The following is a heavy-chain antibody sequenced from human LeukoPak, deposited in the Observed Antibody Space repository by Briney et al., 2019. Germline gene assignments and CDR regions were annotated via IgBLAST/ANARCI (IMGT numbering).Heavy chain of an antibody. CDR3: ARDGPDCSSTRCYFWFDY. CDR2: INQDGSEK. J-gene: IGHJ4*02. D-gene: IGHD2-2*01. V-gene: IGHV3-7*04. Sequence: GGSLRLSCAASGFTFSNYWMSWVRQAPGKGLEWVANINQDGSEKCYVDSVEGRFTISRDNAKNSLYLHVNSLRAEDTAVYYCARDGPDCSSTRCYFWFDYWGQGTLVTVSS. CDR1: GFTFSNYW.